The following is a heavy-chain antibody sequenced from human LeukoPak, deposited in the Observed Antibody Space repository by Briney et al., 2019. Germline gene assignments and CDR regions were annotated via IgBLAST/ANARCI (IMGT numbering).Heavy chain of an antibody. J-gene: IGHJ5*02. CDR3: ARGGEGHWNYQHWFDP. V-gene: IGHV1-18*01. CDR2: ISAYNGNT. D-gene: IGHD1-7*01. Sequence: ASVKVSCKASGYTFTSYGISWVRQAPGQGLEWMGWISAYNGNTSYAQKLQGRVTMTTDTSTSTAYMELRSLRSDDTAVYYCARGGEGHWNYQHWFDPWGQGTLVTVSS. CDR1: GYTFTSYG.